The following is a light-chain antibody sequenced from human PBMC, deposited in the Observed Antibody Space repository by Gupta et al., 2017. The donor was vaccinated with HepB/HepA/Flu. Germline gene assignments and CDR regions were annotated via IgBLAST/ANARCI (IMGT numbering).Light chain of an antibody. J-gene: IGKJ4*01. Sequence: DIQMTQSPTALSASVGDRVTISCQASQDIRYYLNWYQQKPGKAPKLLIYAGSNLTTGVPSRFNGSGSGTDFTFTISRLQPEDFATYFCLQDGNLPITFGRGTKVEFE. V-gene: IGKV1-33*01. CDR3: LQDGNLPIT. CDR1: QDIRYY. CDR2: AGS.